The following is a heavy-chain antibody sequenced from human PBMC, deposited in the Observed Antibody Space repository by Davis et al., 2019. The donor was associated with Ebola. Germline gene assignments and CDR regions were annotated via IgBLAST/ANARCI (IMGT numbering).Heavy chain of an antibody. J-gene: IGHJ4*02. V-gene: IGHV4-34*01. Sequence: MPSETLSLTCAVYAESFSAYYWNWIRQPPGKGLEWIGEINHSGSTNYNPSLKSRVTISEDTSKNQFSLRLSSVTAADTAVYYCARENPRLVDDWGQGTLVTVSS. CDR2: INHSGST. CDR3: ARENPRLVDD. D-gene: IGHD1-26*01. CDR1: AESFSAYY.